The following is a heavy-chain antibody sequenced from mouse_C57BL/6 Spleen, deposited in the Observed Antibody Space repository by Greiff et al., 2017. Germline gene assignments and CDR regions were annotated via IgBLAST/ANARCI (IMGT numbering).Heavy chain of an antibody. D-gene: IGHD1-1*01. J-gene: IGHJ3*01. CDR2: ISSGSSTI. CDR1: GFTFSDYG. V-gene: IGHV5-17*01. CDR3: ARHYGSSYGGFAY. Sequence: EVKLMESGGGLVKPGGSLKLSCAASGFTFSDYGMHWVRQAPEKGLEWVAYISSGSSTIYYADTVKGRFTISRDNAKNTLFLQMTSLRSEDTAMYYCARHYGSSYGGFAYWGQGTLVTVSA.